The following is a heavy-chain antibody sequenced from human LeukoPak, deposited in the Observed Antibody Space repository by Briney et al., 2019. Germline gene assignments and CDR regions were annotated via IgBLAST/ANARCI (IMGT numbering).Heavy chain of an antibody. J-gene: IGHJ4*02. D-gene: IGHD1-26*01. V-gene: IGHV4-4*02. CDR3: ARGGSYYLGGLLDY. Sequence: SGTLSLTCAVSGGSISSSNWWSWVRQPPGKGLEWIGEIYHSGSTNYNPSLKSRVTISVDKSKNQFTLKLGSVTAADTAVYYCARGGSYYLGGLLDYWGQGTLVTVSS. CDR1: GGSISSSNW. CDR2: IYHSGST.